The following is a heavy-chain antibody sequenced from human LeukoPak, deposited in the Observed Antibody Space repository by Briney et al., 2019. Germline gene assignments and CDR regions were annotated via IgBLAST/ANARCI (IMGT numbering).Heavy chain of an antibody. CDR3: ARQGLLDSGLAKANYFFDN. CDR2: IYPGDSDT. V-gene: IGHV5-51*01. Sequence: GESLKISCKGSGYIFMNYWIGWVRQVPGKGLEWMGIIYPGDSDTRYSPSFQGQVTISADKSLSTAYLQWGSPKASDTAVYHCARQGLLDSGLAKANYFFDNWGQGTLVAVSS. J-gene: IGHJ4*02. CDR1: GYIFMNYW. D-gene: IGHD5-18*01.